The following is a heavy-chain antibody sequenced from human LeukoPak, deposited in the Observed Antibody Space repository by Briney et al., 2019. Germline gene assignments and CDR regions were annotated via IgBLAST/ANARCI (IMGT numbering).Heavy chain of an antibody. V-gene: IGHV3-48*04. CDR1: GFTFSAYS. CDR3: ARRLYSFTSYFDY. Sequence: GGSLRLSCAASGFTFSAYSMNWVRQAPEKGLEWVSYIGSSSSPIYYADSVKGRFTISRDNAKNSLYLQMNSLRAEDTAVYYCARRLYSFTSYFDYWGQGTLVTVSS. D-gene: IGHD5-18*01. J-gene: IGHJ4*02. CDR2: IGSSSSPI.